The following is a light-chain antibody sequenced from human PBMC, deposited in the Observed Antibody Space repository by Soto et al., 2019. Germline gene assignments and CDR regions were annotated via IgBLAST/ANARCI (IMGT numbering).Light chain of an antibody. Sequence: EIVLMQSPGTLSLSPGERATLSCRASQSMTRTYIAWYQKKPGQAPRLLIYAASIRAPGIPDKFSGTGSGTDYSLTIDRLEPEDSAVYYCHQYDNAPQTFGQGTKVEIQ. CDR1: QSMTRTY. CDR2: AAS. J-gene: IGKJ2*01. V-gene: IGKV3-20*01. CDR3: HQYDNAPQT.